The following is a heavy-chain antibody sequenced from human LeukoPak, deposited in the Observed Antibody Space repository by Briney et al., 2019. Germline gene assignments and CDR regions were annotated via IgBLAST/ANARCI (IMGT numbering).Heavy chain of an antibody. CDR1: GFTFSSFG. CDR3: AKDHGSGNFYGMDV. V-gene: IGHV3-30*18. Sequence: PGRSLRLSCAASGFTFSSFGVHWVRQAPGKGLEWVAFISYDGSNEYYTDSLTGRFTISRDNSKNTLYLQMHSLRAEDTAVYYCAKDHGSGNFYGMDVWGQGTTVTVSS. CDR2: ISYDGSNE. D-gene: IGHD3-10*01. J-gene: IGHJ6*02.